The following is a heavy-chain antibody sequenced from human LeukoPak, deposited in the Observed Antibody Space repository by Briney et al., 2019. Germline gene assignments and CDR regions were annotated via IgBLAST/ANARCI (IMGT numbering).Heavy chain of an antibody. CDR2: INHGGST. D-gene: IGHD3-16*01. Sequence: SETLSLTCAVYGGSFSGDFWSWIRQSPGKGLEWIGEINHGGSTTYNPSLQSRVTMSVDTSKNQFSLKLSSVTAADTAVYYCARETSQKGAHYMDVWGKGTTVTISS. J-gene: IGHJ6*03. CDR3: ARETSQKGAHYMDV. CDR1: GGSFSGDF. V-gene: IGHV4-34*01.